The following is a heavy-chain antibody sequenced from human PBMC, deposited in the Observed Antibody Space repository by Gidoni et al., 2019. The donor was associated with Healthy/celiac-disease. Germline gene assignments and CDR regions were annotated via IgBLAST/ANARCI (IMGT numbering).Heavy chain of an antibody. D-gene: IGHD5-12*01. CDR3: ARSAASGYDFDY. Sequence: QVQLVQAGAEVKKPGSSVKASCKATGSPFSSNAIRWVRQAPGQGLEWMGRISPILGIANYAQKFQGRVTITADKSTSTAYMELSSLRSEDTAVYYCARSAASGYDFDYWGQGTLVTVSS. V-gene: IGHV1-69*04. CDR1: GSPFSSNA. J-gene: IGHJ4*02. CDR2: ISPILGIA.